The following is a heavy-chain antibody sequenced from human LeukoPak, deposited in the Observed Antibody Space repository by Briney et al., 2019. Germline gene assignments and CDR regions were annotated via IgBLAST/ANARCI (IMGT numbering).Heavy chain of an antibody. Sequence: SETLSLTCTVSGGSISSGSYYWSWIRQPAGKGLEWIGRIYTSGSTNYNPSLKSRVTISVDTSKNQFSLKLSSETAADTAVYYCARHHGPHYDSSGYIDAFDIWGQGTMVTVSS. CDR2: IYTSGST. D-gene: IGHD3-22*01. CDR3: ARHHGPHYDSSGYIDAFDI. CDR1: GGSISSGSYY. V-gene: IGHV4-61*02. J-gene: IGHJ3*02.